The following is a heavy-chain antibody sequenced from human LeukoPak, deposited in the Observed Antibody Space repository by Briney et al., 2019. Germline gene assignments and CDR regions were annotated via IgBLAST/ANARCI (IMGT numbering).Heavy chain of an antibody. CDR1: GFTFSSYG. D-gene: IGHD3-10*01. CDR2: ISYDGSNK. J-gene: IGHJ4*02. Sequence: PGGSLRLSCAASGFTFSSYGMHWVRQAPGKGLEWVAVISYDGSNKYYADSVKGRFTISRDNAKNSLYLQMNSLRAEDTAVYYCARVPRHVTMVRGVIIGSGYFDYWGQGTLVTVSS. CDR3: ARVPRHVTMVRGVIIGSGYFDY. V-gene: IGHV3-30*03.